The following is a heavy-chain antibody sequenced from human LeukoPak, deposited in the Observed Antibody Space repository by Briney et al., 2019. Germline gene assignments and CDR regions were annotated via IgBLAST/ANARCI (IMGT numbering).Heavy chain of an antibody. Sequence: SETLFLTCTVSGGSISSYYWSWIRQPPGKGLEWIGYIYYSGSTNYNPSLKSRVTISVDTSKNQFSLKLSSVTAADTAVYYCARSAARRYFDYWGQGTLVTVSS. CDR1: GGSISSYY. J-gene: IGHJ4*02. CDR2: IYYSGST. CDR3: ARSAARRYFDY. V-gene: IGHV4-59*01.